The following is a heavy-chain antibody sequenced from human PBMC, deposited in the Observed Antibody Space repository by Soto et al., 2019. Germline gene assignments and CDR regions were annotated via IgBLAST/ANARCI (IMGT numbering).Heavy chain of an antibody. CDR3: ARSRYSGSYFFDY. CDR2: IHYSGST. D-gene: IGHD1-26*01. CDR1: YX. J-gene: IGHJ4*02. V-gene: IGHV4-30-4*01. Sequence: YXWSWIRQPPGKGLEWIAYIHYSGSTYYNPSLKSRVTISVDTSKNQFSLKLSSVTAADTAVYYCARSRYSGSYFFDYWGQGILVTVSS.